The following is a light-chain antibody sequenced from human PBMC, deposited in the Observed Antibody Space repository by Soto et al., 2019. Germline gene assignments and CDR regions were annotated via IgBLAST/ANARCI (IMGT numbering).Light chain of an antibody. J-gene: IGLJ1*01. Sequence: QSALTQPPFASGFPGQSVTISCTGTSSDVGYYDYVSWYQQHPGKAPKLVIYEVTKRPSGVPDRVSASKSGNTASLTVSGLRAEDEADYYCSSYAGSNNFVFGSGTKVTVL. V-gene: IGLV2-8*01. CDR3: SSYAGSNNFV. CDR1: SSDVGYYDY. CDR2: EVT.